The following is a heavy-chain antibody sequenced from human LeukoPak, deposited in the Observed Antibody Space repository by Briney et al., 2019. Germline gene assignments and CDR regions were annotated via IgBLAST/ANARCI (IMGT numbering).Heavy chain of an antibody. CDR2: ISGSGDST. J-gene: IGHJ4*02. CDR3: ARDSSGPAF. Sequence: GGSLRLSCAASGFTFSSYAMSWVRQAPGKGLECVSVISGSGDSTYYADSVKGRFTISRDNSKNTLYLQMNSLRAEDTAVYYCARDSSGPAFWGQGTLVTVSS. V-gene: IGHV3-23*01. D-gene: IGHD6-19*01. CDR1: GFTFSSYA.